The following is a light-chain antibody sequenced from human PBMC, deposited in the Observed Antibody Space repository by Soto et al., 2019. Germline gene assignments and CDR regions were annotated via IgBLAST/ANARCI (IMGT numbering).Light chain of an antibody. CDR3: AAWDDSLRGPM. CDR2: RNN. Sequence: QPVLTQPPSASGTPGQRVTISCSGSSSNIGSNYVYWYQQLPGTAPKLLIYRNNQRPSGVPDRFSGSKSGTSASLAISGLRSEDEADYYCAAWDDSLRGPMFGGGTQLTVL. CDR1: SSNIGSNY. J-gene: IGLJ3*02. V-gene: IGLV1-47*01.